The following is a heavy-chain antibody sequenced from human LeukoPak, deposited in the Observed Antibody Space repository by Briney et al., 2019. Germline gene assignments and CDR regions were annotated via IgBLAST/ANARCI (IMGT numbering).Heavy chain of an antibody. D-gene: IGHD4-17*01. J-gene: IGHJ5*02. CDR3: ATCRDEFGDYGFTS. Sequence: SETLSLTCTVSGGSISSSNYYWDWIRQPPGKGLEWIWTIYYSGSTYYNPSLKSRVTISVDTSKNLFSLKLTSVTAADTALYYCATCRDEFGDYGFTSWGQGTLVTVS. CDR2: IYYSGST. V-gene: IGHV4-39*07. CDR1: GGSISSSNYY.